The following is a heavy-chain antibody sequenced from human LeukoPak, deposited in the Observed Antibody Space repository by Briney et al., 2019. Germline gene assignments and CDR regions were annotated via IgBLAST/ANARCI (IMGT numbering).Heavy chain of an antibody. V-gene: IGHV4-39*01. CDR2: IYYSGGT. J-gene: IGHJ4*02. CDR3: ARHSGSYSQPLDY. CDR1: GVSVSISSYY. Sequence: SETLSLTCSVSGVSVSISSYYWGWIRQPPGKGLEWIWNIYYSGGTYYNPSLKSRVIISVDTSKNQFSLQVSSVTAADTAVYYCARHSGSYSQPLDYWGQGTLVTVSS. D-gene: IGHD1-26*01.